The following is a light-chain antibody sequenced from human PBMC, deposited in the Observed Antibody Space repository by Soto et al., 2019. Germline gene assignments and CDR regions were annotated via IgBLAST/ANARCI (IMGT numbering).Light chain of an antibody. J-gene: IGLJ1*01. CDR1: SSDVGGYNY. CDR3: SSYTSSSSNFV. Sequence: QSALTQPASVSGSPGQSITISCTGSSSDVGGYNYVSWYQHHPGKAPQLMIYEVSNRPSGVSNRFSGSKSGNTASLTISGLQADDEADYYCSSYTSSSSNFVFGSGTKLTVL. V-gene: IGLV2-14*01. CDR2: EVS.